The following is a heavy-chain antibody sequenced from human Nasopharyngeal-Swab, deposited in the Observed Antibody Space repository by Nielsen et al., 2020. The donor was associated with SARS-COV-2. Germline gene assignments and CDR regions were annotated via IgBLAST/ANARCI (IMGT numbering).Heavy chain of an antibody. J-gene: IGHJ5*02. CDR3: ARGLTTVTTRWFDP. CDR1: GGSFSGYY. V-gene: IGHV4-34*01. D-gene: IGHD4-17*01. CDR2: INHSGST. Sequence: SETRSLTCAVQGGSFSGYYWSWIRKPQGKGLEWIGEINHSGSTNYNPSLKSRVTISVDTSKNQFSLKLSSVTAADTAVYYCARGLTTVTTRWFDPWGQGTLVTVSS.